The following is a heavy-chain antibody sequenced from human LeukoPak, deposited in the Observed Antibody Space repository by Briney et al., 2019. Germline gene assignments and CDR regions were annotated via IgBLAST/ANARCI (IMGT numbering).Heavy chain of an antibody. Sequence: GESLKISCKASGYIFSSYWIGWVRQMPGKGLEWMGIIYPGDSDTRYSPSFQGQVTISADKSVRTAYLQWSSLKASDTAMYYCARHMGDYDVLTGSLFDYWGQGTLVNVSS. CDR3: ARHMGDYDVLTGSLFDY. CDR2: IYPGDSDT. V-gene: IGHV5-51*01. J-gene: IGHJ4*02. D-gene: IGHD3-9*01. CDR1: GYIFSSYW.